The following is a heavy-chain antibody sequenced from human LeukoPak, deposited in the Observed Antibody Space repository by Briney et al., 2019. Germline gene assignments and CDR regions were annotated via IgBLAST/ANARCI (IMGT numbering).Heavy chain of an antibody. CDR2: VYYNGSA. J-gene: IGHJ4*02. CDR1: GDSINYYY. D-gene: IGHD2-15*01. V-gene: IGHV4-59*01. CDR3: ARKGGHFDY. Sequence: SETLSLTCTVSGDSINYYYWSWIRQSPGKGLEWIGYVYYNGSAKYNPSLKSRVTISVDMSKNQFSLKVSSVTAADTAIYYCARKGGHFDYWGQETLVTVSS.